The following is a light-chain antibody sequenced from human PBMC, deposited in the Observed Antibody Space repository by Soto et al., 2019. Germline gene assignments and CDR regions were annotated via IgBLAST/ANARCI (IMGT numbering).Light chain of an antibody. CDR1: QGISSW. CDR2: AAS. CDR3: HQAHSFPLT. V-gene: IGKV1-12*01. Sequence: DIQMTQSPSSVSASVGDRGTINCRASQGISSWLAWYQQKPGTAPNLLISAASSLQSGVPSRFSGSGSGTDFTLKISNLQPEDFTTYYCHQAHSFPLTFGGGTKVEL. J-gene: IGKJ4*01.